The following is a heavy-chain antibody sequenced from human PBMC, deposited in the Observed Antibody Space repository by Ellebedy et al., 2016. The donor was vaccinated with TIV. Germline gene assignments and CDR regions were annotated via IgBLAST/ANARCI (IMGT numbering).Heavy chain of an antibody. J-gene: IGHJ4*02. CDR3: AKGRGGGSDSSAPRYYFDS. D-gene: IGHD6-19*01. CDR2: ISHTGSRT. V-gene: IGHV3-23*01. CDR1: GFTFSTFA. Sequence: PGGSLRLSCAASGFTFSTFAMGWVRQTPGKGLEWVSTISHTGSRTYYANSVEGRFIISRDNSKRTLYLQMNSLRAEDTAVYYCAKGRGGGSDSSAPRYYFDSWGLGTLVTVSS.